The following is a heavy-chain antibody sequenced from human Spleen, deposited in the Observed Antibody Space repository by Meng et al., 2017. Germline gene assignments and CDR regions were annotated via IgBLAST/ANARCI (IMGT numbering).Heavy chain of an antibody. Sequence: GESLKISCAASGFTFSCYFMNWVRQAPGKGLEWVSSISSTSGYIYYAESVKGRFTISRDNSKNTLYLQMNSLRAEDTAVYYCAKLLTTITTHWADDAFDIWGQGTMVTVSS. V-gene: IGHV3-21*04. J-gene: IGHJ3*02. CDR1: GFTFSCYF. CDR2: ISSTSGYI. CDR3: AKLLTTITTHWADDAFDI. D-gene: IGHD4-11*01.